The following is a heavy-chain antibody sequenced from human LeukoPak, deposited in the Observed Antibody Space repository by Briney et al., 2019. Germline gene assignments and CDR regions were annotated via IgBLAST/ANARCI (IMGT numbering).Heavy chain of an antibody. V-gene: IGHV1-46*01. Sequence: GASVKVSCKATGYTFTNYYIHWVRQAPGQGLEWMGLVNPSGGSTIYAQKFQGRVTMTRDTSTSSVYMELSSLRSEDTAVYYCAREGHCRSIRCFVDYWGQGTLVTVSS. CDR2: VNPSGGST. J-gene: IGHJ4*02. D-gene: IGHD2-2*01. CDR1: GYTFTNYY. CDR3: AREGHCRSIRCFVDY.